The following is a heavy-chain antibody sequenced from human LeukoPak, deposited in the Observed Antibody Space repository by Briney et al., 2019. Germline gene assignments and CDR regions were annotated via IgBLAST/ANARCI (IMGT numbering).Heavy chain of an antibody. J-gene: IGHJ4*02. CDR3: ARVAAKTVDY. V-gene: IGHV4-4*02. Sequence: SETLSLTCVVSGGSISSRNWWGWVRPSPGKGLEWIGDIYHGGNTNYSPSLKSRVTISVGTSKNQFSLKLSSVTAADTAVYYCARVAAKTVDYWGQGTLVTVSS. CDR2: IYHGGNT. D-gene: IGHD2-15*01. CDR1: GGSISSRNW.